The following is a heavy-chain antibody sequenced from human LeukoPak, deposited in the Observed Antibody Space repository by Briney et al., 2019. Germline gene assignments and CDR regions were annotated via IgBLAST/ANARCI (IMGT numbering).Heavy chain of an antibody. Sequence: GGSLRLSCAASGFTFSNYVMSWVRQAPGKGLEWVSAISASGGSTYYADSVKGRFTISRDNSKNTLYLQMNSLRAEDTAVYYCAKGQKVYSFDYWGQGTLVTVPS. CDR2: ISASGGST. V-gene: IGHV3-23*01. CDR1: GFTFSNYV. D-gene: IGHD5-12*01. J-gene: IGHJ4*02. CDR3: AKGQKVYSFDY.